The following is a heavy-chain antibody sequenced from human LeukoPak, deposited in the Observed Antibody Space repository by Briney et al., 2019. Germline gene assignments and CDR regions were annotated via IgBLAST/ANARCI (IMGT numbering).Heavy chain of an antibody. J-gene: IGHJ5*02. CDR2: IYTSGST. CDR3: ARSSIAARPVRLPWWFDP. V-gene: IGHV4-4*09. D-gene: IGHD6-6*01. Sequence: SETLSLTCTVSGGSISSYYWSWIRQPPGKGLEWIGYIYTSGSTNYNPSLKSRVTISVDTSENQFSLKLSSVTAADTAVYYCARSSIAARPVRLPWWFDPWGQGTLVTVSS. CDR1: GGSISSYY.